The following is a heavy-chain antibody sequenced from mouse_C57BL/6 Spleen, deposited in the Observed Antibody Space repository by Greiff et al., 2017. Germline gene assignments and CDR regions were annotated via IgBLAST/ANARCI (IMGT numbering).Heavy chain of an antibody. J-gene: IGHJ4*01. CDR2: IDPNSGGT. D-gene: IGHD1-1*01. CDR3: ARPYYCSSYYYAMDY. Sequence: QVQLKQPGAELVKPGASVKLSCKASGYTFTSYWMHWVKQRPGRGLEWIGRIDPNSGGTKYNEKCKSKATLTVDNPSSTAYMQLSSLTSEDSAVYYCARPYYCSSYYYAMDYWGQGTSVTVSS. V-gene: IGHV1-72*01. CDR1: GYTFTSYW.